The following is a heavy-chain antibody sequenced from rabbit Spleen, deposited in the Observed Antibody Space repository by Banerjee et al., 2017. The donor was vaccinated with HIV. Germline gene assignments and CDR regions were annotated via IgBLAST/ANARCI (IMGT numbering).Heavy chain of an antibody. CDR3: ARDLVAVIGWNFNL. J-gene: IGHJ4*01. CDR2: INTATAKA. D-gene: IGHD1-1*01. CDR1: GFSFSGGDD. Sequence: QSLEESGGDLVKPGASLTLTCTASGFSFSGGDDMCWVRQAPGKGLEWIACINTATAKAVYASWAKGRFTISKTSSTTVTLQMTSLTAADTATYFCARDLVAVIGWNFNLWGPGTLVTVS. V-gene: IGHV1S40*01.